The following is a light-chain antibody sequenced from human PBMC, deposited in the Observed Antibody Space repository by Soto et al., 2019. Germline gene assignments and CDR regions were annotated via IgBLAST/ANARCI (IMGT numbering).Light chain of an antibody. Sequence: QSALTQPPSASGCPGQSVTISCTGTSSDVGGYDFVSWYQQHPDKAPKLMIYEVSKRRSGVPDRFSGSKSGNTASLTVSGLQADDEGDYYCTSYAGSNNLLFGGGTKLTVL. V-gene: IGLV2-8*01. J-gene: IGLJ2*01. CDR3: TSYAGSNNLL. CDR1: SSDVGGYDF. CDR2: EVS.